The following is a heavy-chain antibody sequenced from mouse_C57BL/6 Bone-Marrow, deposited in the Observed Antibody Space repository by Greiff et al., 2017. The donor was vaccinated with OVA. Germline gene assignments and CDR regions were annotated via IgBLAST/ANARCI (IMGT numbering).Heavy chain of an antibody. V-gene: IGHV5-17*01. CDR3: ARGDYYGSSYGAMDY. Sequence: VQLVESGGGLVKPGGSLKLSCAASGFTFSDYGMHWVRQAPEKGLEWVAYISSGSSTIYYADTVKGRFTISRDNAKNTLFLQMTSLRSEDTAMYYCARGDYYGSSYGAMDYWGQGTSVTVSS. D-gene: IGHD1-1*01. CDR2: ISSGSSTI. J-gene: IGHJ4*01. CDR1: GFTFSDYG.